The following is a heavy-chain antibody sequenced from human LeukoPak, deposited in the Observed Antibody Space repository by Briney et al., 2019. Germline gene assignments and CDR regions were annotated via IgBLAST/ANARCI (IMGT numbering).Heavy chain of an antibody. V-gene: IGHV1-69*05. CDR3: ATYCTNGVCNFDY. CDR2: IIPIFGTA. D-gene: IGHD2-8*01. Sequence: VASVKVSCKASGGTFSSYAISWVRQAPGQGLEWMGGIIPIFGTANYAQKFQGRVTITTDESTSTAYMELSSLRSEDTAVYYCATYCTNGVCNFDYRGQGTLVTVSS. J-gene: IGHJ4*02. CDR1: GGTFSSYA.